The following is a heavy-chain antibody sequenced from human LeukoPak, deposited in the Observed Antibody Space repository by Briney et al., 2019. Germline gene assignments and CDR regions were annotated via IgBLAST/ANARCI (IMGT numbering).Heavy chain of an antibody. CDR2: INHSGST. J-gene: IGHJ4*02. CDR3: ARHHWYFDY. CDR1: GGSISSYY. D-gene: IGHD1-1*01. Sequence: SETLSLTCTVSGGSISSYYWSWIRQPPGKGLEWIGEINHSGSTNYNPSLKSRVTISVDTSKNQFSLKLSSVTAADTAVYYCARHHWYFDYWGQGTLVTVSS. V-gene: IGHV4-34*01.